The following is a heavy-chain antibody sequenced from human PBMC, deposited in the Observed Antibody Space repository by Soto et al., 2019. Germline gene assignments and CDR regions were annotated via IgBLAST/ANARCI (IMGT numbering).Heavy chain of an antibody. D-gene: IGHD4-17*01. J-gene: IGHJ3*02. V-gene: IGHV4-59*01. CDR3: ARRYGSAFDI. Sequence: ETLSLTRTVSGGSLSSYYWSWIRQPPGKGLEWIGYIFYSGSTNYNPSLKSRVTISVDTSKNQFSLKLRSVTAADTAVYYCARRYGSAFDIWGQGTMVTVS. CDR1: GGSLSSYY. CDR2: IFYSGST.